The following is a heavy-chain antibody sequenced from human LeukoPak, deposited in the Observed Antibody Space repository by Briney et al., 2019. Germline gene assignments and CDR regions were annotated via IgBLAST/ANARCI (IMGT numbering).Heavy chain of an antibody. CDR3: ARDLGSGWFDY. J-gene: IGHJ4*02. V-gene: IGHV1-3*01. Sequence: ASVKVSCKASGYTFTGYAMHWVRQAPGQRPEWMGWINAGNGNTKYSQKFQGRVTITRDTSASTAYMELSSLRSEDTAVYYCARDLGSGWFDYWGQGTLVTVSS. D-gene: IGHD6-19*01. CDR2: INAGNGNT. CDR1: GYTFTGYA.